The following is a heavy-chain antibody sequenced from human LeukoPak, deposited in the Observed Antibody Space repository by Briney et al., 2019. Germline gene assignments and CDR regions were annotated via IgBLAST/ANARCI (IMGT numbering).Heavy chain of an antibody. CDR1: GFTFSDYA. CDR3: ARESSRYSGYDHFDY. J-gene: IGHJ4*02. V-gene: IGHV3-23*01. CDR2: ISGSDGGT. Sequence: PGGSLRLSCAASGFTFSDYAMSWVRQAPGKGLEWVSVISGSDGGTHYADSVKGRFTISRDNSKTTLYLHMNSLRAEDTAVYYCARESSRYSGYDHFDYWGQGTLVTVSS. D-gene: IGHD5-12*01.